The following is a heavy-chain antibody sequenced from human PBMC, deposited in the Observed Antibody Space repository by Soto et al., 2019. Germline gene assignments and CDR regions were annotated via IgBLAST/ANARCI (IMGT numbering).Heavy chain of an antibody. V-gene: IGHV4-61*01. D-gene: IGHD3-16*01. Sequence: SETLSLTCSVSGASVSIVNDYWSWILQPPGKGLEWIGYIYNRGITNYNPSLKSRVTISLDTSKNQCSLTLTSVTDADTAVYFCARLDLTYYLDYWGQGTPVTV. CDR1: GASVSIVNDY. CDR2: IYNRGIT. J-gene: IGHJ4*02. CDR3: ARLDLTYYLDY.